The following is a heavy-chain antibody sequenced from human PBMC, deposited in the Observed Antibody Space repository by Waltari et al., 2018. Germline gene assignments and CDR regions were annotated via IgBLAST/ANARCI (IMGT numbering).Heavy chain of an antibody. Sequence: QVQLQESGPGLVKPSETLSLTCTVSGYSISSGYYWCWIRQPPGKGLEWIGSIYHSGSTYYNQSLKSRVTISVDTSKNQFSLKLSSVTAADTAVYYCARLFGGDGYDYYMDVWGKGTTVTISS. CDR1: GYSISSGYY. CDR3: ARLFGGDGYDYYMDV. V-gene: IGHV4-38-2*02. J-gene: IGHJ6*03. D-gene: IGHD5-12*01. CDR2: IYHSGST.